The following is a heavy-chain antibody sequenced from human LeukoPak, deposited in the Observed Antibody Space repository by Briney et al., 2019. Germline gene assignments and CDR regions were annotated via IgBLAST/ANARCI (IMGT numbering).Heavy chain of an antibody. J-gene: IGHJ4*02. V-gene: IGHV3-7*05. D-gene: IGHD2-15*01. Sequence: GGSLRLSCAVSGFIFSNYWMGWVRQAPGKGLEWVANIKQDGSEKYYVDSVEGRFTISRDNAKNSLFLQLNSLRAEDTAVYYCARMTGGLWDYWGQGTLVTVSS. CDR2: IKQDGSEK. CDR1: GFIFSNYW. CDR3: ARMTGGLWDY.